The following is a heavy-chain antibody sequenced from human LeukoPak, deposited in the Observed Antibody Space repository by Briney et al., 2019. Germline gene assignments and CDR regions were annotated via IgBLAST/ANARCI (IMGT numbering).Heavy chain of an antibody. CDR2: IYYSGST. V-gene: IGHV4-39*01. Sequence: SETLSLTCTVSGGSFSSSSYYWGWIRQPPGKGLEWIGSIYYSGSTYYNPSLKSRLTISVDTSKNRFSLKLSSVTAADTAVYYCARSPNSGYDPFDYWGQGTLVTVSS. CDR3: ARSPNSGYDPFDY. CDR1: GGSFSSSSYY. D-gene: IGHD5-12*01. J-gene: IGHJ4*02.